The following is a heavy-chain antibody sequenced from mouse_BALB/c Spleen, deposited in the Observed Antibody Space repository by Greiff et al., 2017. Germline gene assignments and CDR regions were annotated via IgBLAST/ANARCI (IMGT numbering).Heavy chain of an antibody. CDR2: ISYSGST. J-gene: IGHJ4*01. V-gene: IGHV3-2*02. D-gene: IGHD3-1*01. CDR1: GYSITSDYA. Sequence: VQLQQSGPGLVKPSQSLSLTCTVTGYSITSDYAWNWIRQFPGNKLEWMGYISYSGSTSYNPSLKSRISITRDTSKNQFFLQLNSVTTEDTATYYCARMKLGPMDYWGQGTSVTVSS. CDR3: ARMKLGPMDY.